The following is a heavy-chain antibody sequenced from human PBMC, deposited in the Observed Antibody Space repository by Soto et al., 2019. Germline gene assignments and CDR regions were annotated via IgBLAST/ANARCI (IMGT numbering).Heavy chain of an antibody. D-gene: IGHD1-26*01. CDR1: GYTFTSYA. Sequence: GSVKVSCKASGYTFTSYAMHWVRQAPGQRLEWMGWINAGNGNTKYSQKFQGRVTITRDTSASTAYMELSSLRSEDTAVYYCARAPTRLVGVFDYWGQGTLVTVSS. V-gene: IGHV1-3*01. J-gene: IGHJ4*02. CDR2: INAGNGNT. CDR3: ARAPTRLVGVFDY.